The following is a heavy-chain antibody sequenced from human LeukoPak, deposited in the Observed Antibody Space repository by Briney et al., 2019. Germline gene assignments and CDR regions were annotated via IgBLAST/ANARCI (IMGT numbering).Heavy chain of an antibody. V-gene: IGHV1-18*01. CDR3: ARAYCTNGVCYDGFDY. J-gene: IGHJ4*02. Sequence: GSSVKVSCKASGYTFTSYGISWVRQAPGQGLEWMGWISAYNGNTNYAQKLQGRVTMTTDTSTSTAYMELRSLRSDDTAVYYCARAYCTNGVCYDGFDYWGQGTLVTVSS. D-gene: IGHD2-8*01. CDR1: GYTFTSYG. CDR2: ISAYNGNT.